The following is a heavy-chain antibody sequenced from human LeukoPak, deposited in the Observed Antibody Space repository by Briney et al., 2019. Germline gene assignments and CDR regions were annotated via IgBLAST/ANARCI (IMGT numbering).Heavy chain of an antibody. D-gene: IGHD2-2*02. V-gene: IGHV3-33*01. CDR2: IWYDGSDQ. CDR3: ARDFCTTTNCYNVDY. J-gene: IGHJ4*02. CDR1: GFVFSSHG. Sequence: GGSLRLSCVASGFVFSSHGMNWVRQAPGKGLEWLTVIWYDGSDQYYADSVKGRFTISRDNSKNTLYLQLNSLRVEDTAVYYCARDFCTTTNCYNVDYWGQGTLVTVSS.